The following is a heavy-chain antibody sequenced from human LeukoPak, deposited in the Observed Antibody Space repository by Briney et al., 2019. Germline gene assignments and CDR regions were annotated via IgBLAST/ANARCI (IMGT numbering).Heavy chain of an antibody. Sequence: SQTLSLTCTVSGGSINSGGYYWSWIRQHPGKGLEWIGYIYYRGSTYYNPSLKSRVTISVDTSKHQFSLKVSSVTAAHPAVYYCARGELGTELYFDGWGQGTLVSVCS. CDR2: IYYRGST. CDR3: ARGELGTELYFDG. CDR1: GGSINSGGYY. J-gene: IGHJ4*02. V-gene: IGHV4-31*03. D-gene: IGHD7-27*01.